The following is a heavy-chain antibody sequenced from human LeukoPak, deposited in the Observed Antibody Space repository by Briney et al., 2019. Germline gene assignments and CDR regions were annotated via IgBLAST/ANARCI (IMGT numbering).Heavy chain of an antibody. D-gene: IGHD4-17*01. CDR2: TYTGGTT. Sequence: PGGSLRLSCAASGFTFSSYAMSWVRQAPGKGLEWVSVTYTGGTTYYADSVKGRFTISRDNSKNTLYLQMNSLRAEDTAVYYCASSNWHGDYPVDYWGQGTLVTVSS. V-gene: IGHV3-66*01. J-gene: IGHJ4*02. CDR1: GFTFSSYA. CDR3: ASSNWHGDYPVDY.